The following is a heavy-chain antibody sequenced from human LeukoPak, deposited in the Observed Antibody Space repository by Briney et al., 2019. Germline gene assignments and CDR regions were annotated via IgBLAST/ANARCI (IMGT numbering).Heavy chain of an antibody. CDR2: ISAYNGNT. J-gene: IGHJ4*02. D-gene: IGHD6-19*01. Sequence: GASVKVSCKASGYTFTGYYMHWVRQAPGQGLEWMGWISAYNGNTNYAQKLQGRVTMTTDTSTSTAYMELRSLRSDDTAVYYCATSRLAKPFDYWGQGTLVTVSS. CDR3: ATSRLAKPFDY. CDR1: GYTFTGYY. V-gene: IGHV1-18*04.